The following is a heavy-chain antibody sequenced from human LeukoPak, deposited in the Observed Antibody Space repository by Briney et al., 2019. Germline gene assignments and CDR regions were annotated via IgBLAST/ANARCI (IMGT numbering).Heavy chain of an antibody. CDR1: GASISNYY. J-gene: IGHJ3*02. V-gene: IGHV4-4*07. Sequence: LETLSLTCTVSGASISNYYWGWIRQPAGKGLEWIGRIYGSGNINYNPSLKSRVTMSLDTSKNQFSLKMNFVTAADTAVYYCARADYGDRNDAFDIWGQGTMVTVSS. CDR2: IYGSGNI. D-gene: IGHD4/OR15-4a*01. CDR3: ARADYGDRNDAFDI.